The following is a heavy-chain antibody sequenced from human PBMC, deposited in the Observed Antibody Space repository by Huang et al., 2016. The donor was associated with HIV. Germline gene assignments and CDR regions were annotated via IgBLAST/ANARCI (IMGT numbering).Heavy chain of an antibody. V-gene: IGHV4-34*02. D-gene: IGHD3-3*01. CDR1: GGYFSHYY. Sequence: QVQLEQWGAGLLKPSETLFLTCAVDGGYFSHYYWTWIRQSPGEGLEWIGEINNDGTPKYKASLKSRLLISKVAVRNQFYLKFDSMTAADTAIYYCARGHYDYSSCSSTGWYLDLWGRGTPVTV. CDR2: INNDGTP. CDR3: ARGHYDYSSCSSTGWYLDL. J-gene: IGHJ2*01.